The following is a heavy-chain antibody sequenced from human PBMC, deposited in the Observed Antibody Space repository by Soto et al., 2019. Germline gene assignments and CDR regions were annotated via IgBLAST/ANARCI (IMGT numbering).Heavy chain of an antibody. CDR1: GYSISSSNW. V-gene: IGHV4-28*03. D-gene: IGHD3-10*01. CDR3: ARDYYGSRGAFDI. Sequence: PSETLSLTCAVSGYSISSSNWWGWIRQPPGKGLEWIGYIYYSGSTYYNPSLKSRVTMSVDTSKNQFSLKLSSVTAVDTAVYYCARDYYGSRGAFDIWGQGTMVPVSS. CDR2: IYYSGST. J-gene: IGHJ3*02.